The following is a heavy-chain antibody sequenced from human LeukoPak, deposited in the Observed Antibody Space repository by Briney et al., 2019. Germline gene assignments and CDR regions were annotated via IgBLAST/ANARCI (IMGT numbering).Heavy chain of an antibody. Sequence: GASVTVSCKTSGYSFILYGISWVRQAPGQGPEWMGWISTSTGDTKYTQTFQGRVTLTTDTSTSTAYMELSSLRSDDTAVYYCARDDNYGIFVNVDYWGQGTLVTVSS. V-gene: IGHV1-18*01. D-gene: IGHD4-11*01. CDR1: GYSFILYG. CDR2: ISTSTGDT. CDR3: ARDDNYGIFVNVDY. J-gene: IGHJ4*02.